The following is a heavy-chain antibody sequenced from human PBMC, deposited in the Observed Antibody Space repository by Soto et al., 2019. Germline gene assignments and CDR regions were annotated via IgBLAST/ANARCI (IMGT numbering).Heavy chain of an antibody. V-gene: IGHV2-26*01. CDR2: IFWNDEK. CDR3: ARATGWEVHPFDY. Sequence: QVTLKESGPVLVKPTETLTLTCTVSGFSLSNARMGVGWIRQPPGKALEWLAHIFWNDEKSYSTSLKSRLTISKDTSKSQVVLTMTNMDTVDTATYYCARATGWEVHPFDYWGRGTLVTVSS. D-gene: IGHD1-26*01. J-gene: IGHJ4*02. CDR1: GFSLSNARMG.